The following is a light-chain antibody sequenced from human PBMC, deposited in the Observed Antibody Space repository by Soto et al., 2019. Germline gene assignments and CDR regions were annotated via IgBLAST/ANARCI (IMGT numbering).Light chain of an antibody. V-gene: IGLV2-14*01. CDR3: ISYSSSSTYV. J-gene: IGLJ1*01. CDR1: SSDVGGYNS. CDR2: DVG. Sequence: QSALTQPASVSGSPGQSITISCTGTSSDVGGYNSVSWYQQHPGKAPKLVMYDVGTRPAGVSDRFSGSKSGNTASLTISGLQAEDEAEYYCISYSSSSTYVFGAGTKLTVL.